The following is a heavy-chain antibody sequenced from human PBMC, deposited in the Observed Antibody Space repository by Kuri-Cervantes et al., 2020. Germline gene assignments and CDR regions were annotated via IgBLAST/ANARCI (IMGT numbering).Heavy chain of an antibody. J-gene: IGHJ4*02. Sequence: GESLKISCAASGFTFSSYGMHWVRQAPGKGLEWVSVIYSGGSTYYADSVKGRFTISRDNSKNTLYLQMNSLRAEDTAVYYCASGWNTYYFDYWGQGTLVTVSS. CDR1: GFTFSSYG. CDR2: IYSGGST. CDR3: ASGWNTYYFDY. D-gene: IGHD1/OR15-1a*01. V-gene: IGHV3-66*02.